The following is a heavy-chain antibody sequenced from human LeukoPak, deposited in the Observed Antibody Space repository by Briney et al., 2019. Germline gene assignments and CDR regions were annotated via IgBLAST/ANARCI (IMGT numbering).Heavy chain of an antibody. V-gene: IGHV1-18*01. CDR2: ISSNNGNT. CDR1: GYTFTRYG. Sequence: ASVKVSCKASGYTFTRYGFSWVRQAPGQGLEWMGWISSNNGNTKYAQKLQGRVTMTADTTTSTAYMELRSLRSDDTAVYYCAKGGVTLVVPAAMVDPWGQGTLVTVSS. J-gene: IGHJ5*02. D-gene: IGHD2-2*01. CDR3: AKGGVTLVVPAAMVDP.